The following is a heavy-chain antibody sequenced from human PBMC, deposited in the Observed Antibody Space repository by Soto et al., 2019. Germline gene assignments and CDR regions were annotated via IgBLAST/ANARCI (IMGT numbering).Heavy chain of an antibody. D-gene: IGHD2-21*01. Sequence: GSLRLSCAASGFTFSSYAMSWVRQAPGKGLEWVSAISGSGGSTYYADSVKGRFTISRDNSKNTLYLQMNSLRAEDTAVYYCAKDLGDYPPVSYWDSVWGKGTKVTVSS. CDR1: GFTFSSYA. CDR3: AKDLGDYPPVSYWDSV. V-gene: IGHV3-23*01. CDR2: ISGSGGST. J-gene: IGHJ6*04.